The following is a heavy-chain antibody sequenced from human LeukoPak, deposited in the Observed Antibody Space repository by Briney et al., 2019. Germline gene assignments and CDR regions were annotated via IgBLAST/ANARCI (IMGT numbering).Heavy chain of an antibody. D-gene: IGHD5-18*01. J-gene: IGHJ5*01. Sequence: GGSLRLSCVGSGFRFSSYDMNWVRQAPGRGLEWLSYLTKTSSATWYADSVKGRFTIFRDNAKSSLYLQMNSLRVEDTAVYYCATGGSEYRSDWFDSWGQGTLVNVAS. CDR3: ATGGSEYRSDWFDS. CDR1: GFRFSSYD. V-gene: IGHV3-48*01. CDR2: LTKTSSAT.